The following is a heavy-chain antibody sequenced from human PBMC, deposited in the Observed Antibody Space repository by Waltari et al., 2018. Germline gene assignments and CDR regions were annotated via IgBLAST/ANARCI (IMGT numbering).Heavy chain of an antibody. CDR1: GGSFSGYY. CDR3: ASGGGTLTGRNYYYYGMDV. CDR2: INHSGST. D-gene: IGHD1-7*01. V-gene: IGHV4-34*01. J-gene: IGHJ6*02. Sequence: QVQLQQWGAGLLKPSETLSLTCAVYGGSFSGYYWSWIRQPPGKGLEWIGEINHSGSTNYNPSLKSRVTRSVDTSKNQFSLKLSSVTAADTAVYYCASGGGTLTGRNYYYYGMDVWGQGTTVTVSS.